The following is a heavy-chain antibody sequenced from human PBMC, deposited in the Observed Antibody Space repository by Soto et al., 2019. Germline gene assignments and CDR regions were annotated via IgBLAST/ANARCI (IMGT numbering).Heavy chain of an antibody. CDR2: IKRKADGETA. V-gene: IGHV3-15*07. D-gene: IGHD1-1*01. CDR1: GFSFTNAW. J-gene: IGHJ4*02. Sequence: EVQLVESGGGLVKPGGSLRLSCVASGFSFTNAWMIWVRQAPGKGLEWVGHIKRKADGETADYATPVKGRFTISRDDSKNTVYLQMNSLKTEDTGVYYCTTGVAGYNSFDYWGQGTLVTVSS. CDR3: TTGVAGYNSFDY.